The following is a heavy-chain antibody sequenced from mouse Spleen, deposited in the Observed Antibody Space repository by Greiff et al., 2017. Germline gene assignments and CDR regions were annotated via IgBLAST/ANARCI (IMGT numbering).Heavy chain of an antibody. CDR3: ARKLRSYAMDY. CDR2: ISSGSSTI. Sequence: EVQVVESGGGLVQPGGSRKLSCAASGFTFSSFGMHWVRQAPEKGLEWVAYISSGSSTIYYADTVKGRFTISRDNPKNTLFLQMTSLRSEDTAMYYCARKLRSYAMDYWGQGASVTVSS. D-gene: IGHD1-1*01. J-gene: IGHJ4*01. V-gene: IGHV5-17*02. CDR1: GFTFSSFG.